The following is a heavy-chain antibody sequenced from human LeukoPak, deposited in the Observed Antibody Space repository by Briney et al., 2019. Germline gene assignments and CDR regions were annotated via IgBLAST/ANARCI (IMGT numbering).Heavy chain of an antibody. CDR3: ARVMLRGGYYGSGSSDIFDF. D-gene: IGHD3-10*01. Sequence: PGGSLRLSCAASGFTFSDYYMSWIRQAPGKGLEWVSYISGSDSIYYADSVKGRFAISRDNAKNSLYLQMNSLRAEDTAVYYCARVMLRGGYYGSGSSDIFDFWGQGTMVTVSS. CDR1: GFTFSDYY. J-gene: IGHJ3*01. V-gene: IGHV3-11*01. CDR2: ISGSDSI.